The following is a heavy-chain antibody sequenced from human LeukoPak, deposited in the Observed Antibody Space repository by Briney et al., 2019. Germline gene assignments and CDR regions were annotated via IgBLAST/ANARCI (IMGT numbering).Heavy chain of an antibody. V-gene: IGHV4-30-4*08. CDR3: ARVGDSSGYSRPLDY. D-gene: IGHD3-22*01. Sequence: SETLSLTCTVSGGSISSGDYYWSWIRQPPGQGLEWIGYIHYSGSTYYNPSLNSRVTISVDTSKNQFSLKLSSVTAADTAVYYCARVGDSSGYSRPLDYWGQGTLVTVSS. J-gene: IGHJ4*02. CDR1: GGSISSGDYY. CDR2: IHYSGST.